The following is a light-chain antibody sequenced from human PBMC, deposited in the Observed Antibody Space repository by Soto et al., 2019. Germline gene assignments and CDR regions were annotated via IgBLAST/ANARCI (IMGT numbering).Light chain of an antibody. J-gene: IGLJ1*01. CDR3: SSYTASSARV. V-gene: IGLV7-46*01. Sequence: QAVVTQEPSLTVSPGGTVTLTCGSNTGAVTSGHYPHWLQQRPGQAPRTLIYDTSNKQSWTPARFSGSLLGGKAALTLSGAQPEDEADYYCSSYTASSARVFGPGTKLTVL. CDR2: DTS. CDR1: TGAVTSGHY.